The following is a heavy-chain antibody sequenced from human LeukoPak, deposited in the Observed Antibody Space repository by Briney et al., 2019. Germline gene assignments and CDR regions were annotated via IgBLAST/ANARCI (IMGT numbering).Heavy chain of an antibody. CDR1: GFTFSSYS. CDR2: ISSSSSYI. J-gene: IGHJ4*02. Sequence: GGSLRLSCAASGFTFSSYSMNWVRQAPGKGLEWVSSISSSSSYIYYADSVKGRFTISRDNAKNTLYLQMNSLRAEDTSVYYCATSSYGGNFGLFDYWGQGILVTVSS. V-gene: IGHV3-21*01. CDR3: ATSSYGGNFGLFDY. D-gene: IGHD4-23*01.